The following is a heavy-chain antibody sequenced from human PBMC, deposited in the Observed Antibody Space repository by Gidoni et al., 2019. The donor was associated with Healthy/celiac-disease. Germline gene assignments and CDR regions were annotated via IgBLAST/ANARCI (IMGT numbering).Heavy chain of an antibody. Sequence: QVQLVQSGAEVKKPGASVKVSCKASGYTFTSYYMHWVRQAPGQGLEWMGIINPSGGSTSYAQKFQGRVTMTRDTSTSTVYMELSSLRSEDTAVYYCARDRRGYYYDSSGSDAFDIWGQGTMVTVSS. CDR3: ARDRRGYYYDSSGSDAFDI. D-gene: IGHD3-22*01. J-gene: IGHJ3*02. CDR2: INPSGGST. V-gene: IGHV1-46*01. CDR1: GYTFTSYY.